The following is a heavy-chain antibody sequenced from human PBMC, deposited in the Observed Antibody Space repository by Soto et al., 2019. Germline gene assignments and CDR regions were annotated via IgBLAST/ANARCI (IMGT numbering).Heavy chain of an antibody. D-gene: IGHD3-3*01. J-gene: IGHJ4*02. Sequence: VQLVESGGGVVQPGRSLRLSCAASGFMFNSYVMHWVRRAPGKGLEWVGFISYDGTKKDYADSVKGRFIISRDNSKETLYLQINSPRPEDSGVYYCTRDNPPFYDPRSRLKLYVGEYFDCWGQGTVVTVPS. CDR3: TRDNPPFYDPRSRLKLYVGEYFDC. V-gene: IGHV3-30*14. CDR1: GFMFNSYV. CDR2: ISYDGTKK.